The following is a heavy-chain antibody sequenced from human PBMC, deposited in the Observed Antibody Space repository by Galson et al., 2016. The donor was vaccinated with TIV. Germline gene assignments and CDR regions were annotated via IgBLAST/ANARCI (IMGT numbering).Heavy chain of an antibody. CDR3: ARDRGSMTMILVADYYYGLDV. Sequence: SVKVSCKASGYTFSNYGFSWVRQAPGQGLEWMGWTSGYSGNTKYAQNLQGRVIMTTDASTSTAYMELRSLRSDDTAVYYCARDRGSMTMILVADYYYGLDVWGQGPTVTVSS. V-gene: IGHV1-18*04. J-gene: IGHJ6*02. D-gene: IGHD3-22*01. CDR2: TSGYSGNT. CDR1: GYTFSNYG.